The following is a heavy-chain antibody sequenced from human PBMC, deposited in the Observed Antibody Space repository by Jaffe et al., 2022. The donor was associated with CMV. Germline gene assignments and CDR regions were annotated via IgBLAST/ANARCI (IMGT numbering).Heavy chain of an antibody. J-gene: IGHJ6*03. Sequence: EVQLVESGGGLVKPGGSLRLSCAASGFTFTSYSMNWVRQAPGKGLEWVSSISSSSTYIYFADSVKGRFTISRDNAKNSLYLQMNSLRAEDTAVYYCARDRFYSSYDSSGCMDVWGRGTTVTVSS. V-gene: IGHV3-21*01. CDR2: ISSSSTYI. CDR3: ARDRFYSSYDSSGCMDV. D-gene: IGHD3-22*01. CDR1: GFTFTSYS.